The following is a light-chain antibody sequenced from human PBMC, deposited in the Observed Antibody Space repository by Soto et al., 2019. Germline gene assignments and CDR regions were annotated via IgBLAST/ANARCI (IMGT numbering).Light chain of an antibody. V-gene: IGLV2-14*03. Sequence: QSALTQPASGSGSPGQSITSSCTGTGSDIGSYNYVSWYQHHPGKVPKFIIYDVTNRPSGVSDRFSGSKSGNTASLTISGLQAEDEADYYCNSYTSASTYVFGTGTKVTVL. CDR2: DVT. CDR3: NSYTSASTYV. CDR1: GSDIGSYNY. J-gene: IGLJ1*01.